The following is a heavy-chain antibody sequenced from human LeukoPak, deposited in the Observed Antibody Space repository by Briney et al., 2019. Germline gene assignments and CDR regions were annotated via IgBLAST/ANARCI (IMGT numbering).Heavy chain of an antibody. J-gene: IGHJ4*02. Sequence: SETLSLTCTVSGYSISSGYYWGWIRQPPGKGLEWIGSIYHSGSTYYNPSLKSRVTISVDTSKNQFSLKLSSVTAADTAVYYCARDVTANFDYWGQGTLVTVSS. V-gene: IGHV4-38-2*02. CDR2: IYHSGST. CDR3: ARDVTANFDY. CDR1: GYSISSGYY.